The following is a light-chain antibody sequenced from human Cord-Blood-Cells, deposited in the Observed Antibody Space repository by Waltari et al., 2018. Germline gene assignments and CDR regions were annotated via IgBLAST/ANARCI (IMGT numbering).Light chain of an antibody. J-gene: IGLJ3*02. V-gene: IGLV2-11*01. CDR3: CSYAGSYTFV. CDR1: SSYDGGYNY. CDR2: DVS. Sequence: QSALTQPRPVSGSPGQSVTISCTGTSSYDGGYNYVSWYPQHPGKAPKLMIYDVSKRPSGVPDRFSGSKSGNTASLTISGLQAEDEADYYCCSYAGSYTFVFGGGTKLTVL.